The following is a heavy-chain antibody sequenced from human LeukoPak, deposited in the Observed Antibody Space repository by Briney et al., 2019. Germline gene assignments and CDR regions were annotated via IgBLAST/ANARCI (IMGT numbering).Heavy chain of an antibody. J-gene: IGHJ6*02. CDR3: AKRQNSPNLNYYYGMDV. V-gene: IGHV3-23*01. CDR2: VSGSAGST. D-gene: IGHD2-21*01. CDR1: GGFISSSNYY. Sequence: PSETLSLTCTVSGGFISSSNYYWDWIRQAPGKGLEWVSAVSGSAGSTYYADSVKGRFTISRDNSKNTLYLQMNSLRAEDTAVYYCAKRQNSPNLNYYYGMDVWGQGTTVTVSS.